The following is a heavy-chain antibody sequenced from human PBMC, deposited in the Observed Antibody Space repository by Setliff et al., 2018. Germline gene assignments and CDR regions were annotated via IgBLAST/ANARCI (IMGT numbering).Heavy chain of an antibody. J-gene: IGHJ6*03. CDR2: INTNTGNP. CDR1: GYTFTTYA. D-gene: IGHD2-15*01. V-gene: IGHV7-4-1*02. Sequence: GASVKVSCKASGYTFTTYAMGWMRQAHGQRLEWMGWINTNTGNPSYAQGFTGRFVFSLDTTVSTAYLQISSLKPEDTAVYYCARASSCGRVKWRGDYYMDVWGKGTTVTVSS. CDR3: ARASSCGRVKWRGDYYMDV.